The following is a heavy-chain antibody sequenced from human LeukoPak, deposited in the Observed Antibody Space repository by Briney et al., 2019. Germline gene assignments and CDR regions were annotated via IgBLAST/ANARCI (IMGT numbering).Heavy chain of an antibody. V-gene: IGHV4-4*07. J-gene: IGHJ6*03. Sequence: SETLSPTCTVSGGSISSYYWSWIRQPAGKGLEWIGRIYTSGSTNYNPSLKSRVTMSVDTSKNQFSLKLSSVTAADTAVYYCARDFTIRGCYYYYMDVWGKGTTVTVSS. CDR1: GGSISSYY. D-gene: IGHD3-10*01. CDR3: ARDFTIRGCYYYYMDV. CDR2: IYTSGST.